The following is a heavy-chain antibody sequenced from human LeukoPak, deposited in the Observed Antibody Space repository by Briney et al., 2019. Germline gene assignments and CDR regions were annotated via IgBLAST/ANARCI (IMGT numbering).Heavy chain of an antibody. V-gene: IGHV4-4*02. CDR3: ARRLYYDIVSAFDP. Sequence: GTXSLTCAVSGGSIRGSYWWSWVRPPPGKGLEWIGEVYSSGSANYNPSLKSRITISVDESKNQFSLKLRSVTAAETAVYYCARRLYYDIVSAFDPWGQGTLVTVSS. J-gene: IGHJ5*02. CDR2: VYSSGSA. D-gene: IGHD3-9*01. CDR1: GGSIRGSYW.